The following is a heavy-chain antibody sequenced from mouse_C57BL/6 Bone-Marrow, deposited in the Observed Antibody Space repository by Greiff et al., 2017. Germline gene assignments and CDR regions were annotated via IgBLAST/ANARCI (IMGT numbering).Heavy chain of an antibody. J-gene: IGHJ1*03. CDR1: GFTFTDYY. CDR2: IRNKANGYTT. CDR3: ASFYYYGSIWYFDV. V-gene: IGHV7-3*01. Sequence: EVQLVESGGGLVQPGGSLSLSCAASGFTFTDYYMSWVRQPPGKALEWLGFIRNKANGYTTEYSASLKGRFTISRDNSQSILYLQMNALRAEDSATYYCASFYYYGSIWYFDVWGTGTTGTVSS. D-gene: IGHD1-1*01.